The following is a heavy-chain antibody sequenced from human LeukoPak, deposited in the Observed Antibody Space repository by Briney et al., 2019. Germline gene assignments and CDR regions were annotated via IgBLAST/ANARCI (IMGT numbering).Heavy chain of an antibody. CDR1: GGTFSSYA. D-gene: IGHD4-11*01. CDR2: IIPIFGTA. CDR3: ASLGTTTVTTFPYYYYYMDV. V-gene: IGHV1-69*13. Sequence: ASVKVSCKASGGTFSSYAISWVRQAPGQGLEWMGGIIPIFGTANYAQKFQGRVTITADESTSTAYMELSSLRSEDTAVYYCASLGTTTVTTFPYYYYYMDVWGKGTTVTVSS. J-gene: IGHJ6*03.